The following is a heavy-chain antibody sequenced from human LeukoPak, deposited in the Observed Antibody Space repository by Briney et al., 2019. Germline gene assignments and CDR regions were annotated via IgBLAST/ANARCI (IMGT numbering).Heavy chain of an antibody. CDR3: ARGADQEFDF. CDR1: GHTLNNHF. J-gene: IGHJ4*02. CDR2: INPRDGST. V-gene: IGHV1-46*02. Sequence: GASVTVSCKSSGHTLNNHFIHWVRQAPGQGLEWMGMINPRDGSTRTLQRFQGRLTMTRDTSTSTLYMGLSSLRSEGTATYFCARGADQEFDFWGQGTLVTVSS.